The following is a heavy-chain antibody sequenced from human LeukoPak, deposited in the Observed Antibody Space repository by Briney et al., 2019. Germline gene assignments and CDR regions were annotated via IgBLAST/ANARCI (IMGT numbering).Heavy chain of an antibody. CDR2: MNPNSGNT. Sequence: GASVKVSCKASGYTFTSYDINWVRQAPGQGLEWMGWMNPNSGNTGYAQKFQGRVTMTRNISISTAYMELSSPRSEDTAVYYCAREGDSSGYYSYFDYWGQGTLVTVSS. CDR3: AREGDSSGYYSYFDY. J-gene: IGHJ4*02. D-gene: IGHD3-22*01. V-gene: IGHV1-8*01. CDR1: GYTFTSYD.